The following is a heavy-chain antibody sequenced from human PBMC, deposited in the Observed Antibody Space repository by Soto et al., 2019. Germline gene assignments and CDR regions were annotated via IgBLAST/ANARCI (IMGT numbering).Heavy chain of an antibody. V-gene: IGHV2-26*01. CDR1: GFSLTNGRMG. D-gene: IGHD3-22*01. J-gene: IGHJ4*02. CDR2: ISSNDEK. CDR3: AGTRQGGDYSSGYFDN. Sequence: SGPTAGEPTETLTLTCTVSGFSLTNGRMGVSWIRQPPGKALEWLAHISSNDEKSYRITLMSRLTISKDTSKSQVALTVTNVEPADTATYYCAGTRQGGDYSSGYFDNWGQGAPVTVSS.